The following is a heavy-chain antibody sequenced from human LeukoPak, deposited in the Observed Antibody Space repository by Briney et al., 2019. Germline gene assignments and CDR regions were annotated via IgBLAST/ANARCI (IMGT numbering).Heavy chain of an antibody. J-gene: IGHJ4*02. CDR3: ASGLTGYYDWYFDY. D-gene: IGHD3-9*01. V-gene: IGHV4-59*01. Sequence: SETLSLTCTVSGGSISSYYWSWIRQPPGKGLEWNGYIYYSGSTNYNPSLKSRVTISVDTSKNQFSLKLSSVTAADTAVYYCASGLTGYYDWYFDYWGQGTLVTASS. CDR1: GGSISSYY. CDR2: IYYSGST.